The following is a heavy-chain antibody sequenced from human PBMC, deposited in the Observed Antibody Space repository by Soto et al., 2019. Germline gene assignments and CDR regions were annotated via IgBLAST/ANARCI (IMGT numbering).Heavy chain of an antibody. CDR1: GYTFTSYG. V-gene: IGHV1-18*04. CDR3: ARGRNDFWSGYYTRPIGMDV. CDR2: ISAYNGNT. D-gene: IGHD3-3*01. Sequence: QVQLVQSGAEVKKPGASVKVSCKASGYTFTSYGISWVRQAPGQGREWMGWISAYNGNTKYAQKLQGRVTMTTDTSTSPAYMELRSLRADDTAVYYCARGRNDFWSGYYTRPIGMDVWGQGTTVTVSS. J-gene: IGHJ6*02.